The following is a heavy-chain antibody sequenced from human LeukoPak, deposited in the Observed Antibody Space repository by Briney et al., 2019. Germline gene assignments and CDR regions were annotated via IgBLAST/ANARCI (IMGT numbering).Heavy chain of an antibody. D-gene: IGHD2-2*01. V-gene: IGHV3-23*01. CDR1: GFTFSSYA. Sequence: GGSLRLSCAASGFTFSSYAMSWVRQAPGKGLEWVSAISGSGGSTYYADSVKGRFTISRDNSKNTLYPQMNSLRAEDTAVYYCAKDLGVVPAANFDYWGQGTLVTVSS. J-gene: IGHJ4*02. CDR2: ISGSGGST. CDR3: AKDLGVVPAANFDY.